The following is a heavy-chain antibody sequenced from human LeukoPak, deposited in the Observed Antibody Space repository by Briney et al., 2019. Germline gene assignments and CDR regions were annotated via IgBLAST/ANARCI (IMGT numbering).Heavy chain of an antibody. CDR1: GYTFTDYY. Sequence: ASVNVSCKASGYTFTDYYMHWVRQAPGQGLEWMGRINPNSGDTNSAQKFQGRVTMTRDTSISKAYMERSRLRSDDTAVYYCARSMSYYYDSSGYYLKYDYWGQGTLVTVSS. CDR3: ARSMSYYYDSSGYYLKYDY. D-gene: IGHD3-22*01. V-gene: IGHV1-2*06. CDR2: INPNSGDT. J-gene: IGHJ4*02.